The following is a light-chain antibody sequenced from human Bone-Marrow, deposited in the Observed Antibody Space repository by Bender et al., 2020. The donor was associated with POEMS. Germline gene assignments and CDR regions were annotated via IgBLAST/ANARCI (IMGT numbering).Light chain of an antibody. Sequence: QSALTQPPSASGSPGQSVTISCTGTSSDVGGYKYVSWYQQHPGKAPKLMIYEVSKRPSGVPDRFSGSRSGTSASLAISGLQSEDEADYYCAVWDDSLNGWVFGGGTKLTVL. CDR1: SSDVGGYKY. J-gene: IGLJ3*02. CDR3: AVWDDSLNGWV. CDR2: EVS. V-gene: IGLV2-8*01.